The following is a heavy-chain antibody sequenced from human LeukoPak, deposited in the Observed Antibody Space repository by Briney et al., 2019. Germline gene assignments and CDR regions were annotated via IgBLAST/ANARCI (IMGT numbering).Heavy chain of an antibody. D-gene: IGHD2-15*01. CDR3: AREANFQRGIDP. V-gene: IGHV4-34*01. CDR1: GGSFSGYY. Sequence: SETLSLTCAVYGGSFSGYYWSWIRQPPGKGLEWIGEINHSGSTNYNPSLKSRVTMSVDTSKNQFSLKLSSVTAADTAVYYCAREANFQRGIDPWGQGTPVTVSS. CDR2: INHSGST. J-gene: IGHJ5*02.